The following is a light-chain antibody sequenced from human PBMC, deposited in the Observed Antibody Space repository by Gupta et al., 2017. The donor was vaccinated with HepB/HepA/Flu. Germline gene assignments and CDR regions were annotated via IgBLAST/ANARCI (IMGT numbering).Light chain of an antibody. CDR1: SSNIGSNP. V-gene: IGLV1-44*01. CDR2: SNN. J-gene: IGLJ1*01. CDR3: AAWDDSLNGPI. Sequence: SVLTQPPSASGTPGQRVTIPCSGSSSNIGSNPVNWYQQPPGTAPKLLIYSNNQRPSGVPDRFSGSKSDTSASLAISGLQSEDEADYYCAAWDDSLNGPIFGTGTKVTVL.